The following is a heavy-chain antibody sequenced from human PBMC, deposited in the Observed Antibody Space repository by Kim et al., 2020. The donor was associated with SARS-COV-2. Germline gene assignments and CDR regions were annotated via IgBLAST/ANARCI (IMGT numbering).Heavy chain of an antibody. CDR2: INAGNGNT. J-gene: IGHJ5*02. CDR3: ARETMYYYGSGSYYNEYTWFDP. D-gene: IGHD3-10*01. V-gene: IGHV1-3*01. Sequence: ASVKVSCKASGYTFTSYAMHWVRQAPGQRLEWMGWINAGNGNTKYSQKFQGRVTITRDTSASTAYMELSSLRSEDTAVYYCARETMYYYGSGSYYNEYTWFDPWGQGTLVTVSS. CDR1: GYTFTSYA.